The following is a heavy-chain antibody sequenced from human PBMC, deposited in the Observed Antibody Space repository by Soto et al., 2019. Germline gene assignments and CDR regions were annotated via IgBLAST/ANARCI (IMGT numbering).Heavy chain of an antibody. V-gene: IGHV1-2*02. Sequence: SLNGYCKSAGYSLSVYYMDWGRQAPGQGLELMGWINPNSGGTNYAQKFQGRVTMTRDTSISTAYMELSRLRSDDTAVYYCARAGEGYCSGGSCYFYAFDIWGQGTMVPVSS. CDR1: GYSLSVYY. CDR2: INPNSGGT. D-gene: IGHD2-15*01. J-gene: IGHJ3*02. CDR3: ARAGEGYCSGGSCYFYAFDI.